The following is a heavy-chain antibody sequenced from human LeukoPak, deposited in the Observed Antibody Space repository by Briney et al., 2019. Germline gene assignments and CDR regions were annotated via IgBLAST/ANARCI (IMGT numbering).Heavy chain of an antibody. V-gene: IGHV4-59*08. D-gene: IGHD3-10*01. J-gene: IGHJ5*02. CDR1: GGSISSYY. CDR3: ARRNGHYYGSENWFDP. Sequence: SETLSLTCTVSGGSISSYYWSWIRQPPGKGPEWIGYIYYSGSTNYNPSLKSRVTISVDTSKNQFSLKLSSVTAADTAVYYCARRNGHYYGSENWFDPWGQGTLVTVSS. CDR2: IYYSGST.